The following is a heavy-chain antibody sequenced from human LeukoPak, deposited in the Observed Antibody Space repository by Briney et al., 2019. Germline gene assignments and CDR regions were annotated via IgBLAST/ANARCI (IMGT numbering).Heavy chain of an antibody. J-gene: IGHJ4*02. D-gene: IGHD4-23*01. CDR3: ARANGGNMWRGHYFDC. CDR1: GFSFRRYA. V-gene: IGHV3-64*01. CDR2: NSSNDGST. Sequence: GGALRLSCAASGFSFRRYAMHWPRHAPGEGLEYVSNNSSNDGSTRYANSVRGRFTISRDISKITLYLHMGRLRAEDTAVYYCARANGGNMWRGHYFDCWGQGTLVTVSS.